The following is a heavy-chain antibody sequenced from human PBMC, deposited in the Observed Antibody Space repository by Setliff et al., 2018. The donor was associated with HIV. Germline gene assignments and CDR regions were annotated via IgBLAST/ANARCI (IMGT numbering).Heavy chain of an antibody. V-gene: IGHV4-59*08. Sequence: SETLSLTCSVSGGSLSSYYWSWIRQPPGKGLEWIGYVYYSGTTNYNPSLKSRVSMSVDTSKNQFSLRLSSVTATDTAVYYCARHAIVDTAGRDFDYWGQGTLVTSPQ. J-gene: IGHJ4*02. CDR3: ARHAIVDTAGRDFDY. D-gene: IGHD5-18*01. CDR1: GGSLSSYY. CDR2: VYYSGTT.